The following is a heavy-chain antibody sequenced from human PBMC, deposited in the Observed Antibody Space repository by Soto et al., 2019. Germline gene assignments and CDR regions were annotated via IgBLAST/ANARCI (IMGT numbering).Heavy chain of an antibody. J-gene: IGHJ4*02. CDR2: ISSSSSTI. V-gene: IGHV3-48*01. CDR3: ARDRDDSSGSYLLVVDSFDY. CDR1: GFTCSSYS. Sequence: EVHVVESGGGLVQPGGSLRLSCAAAGFTCSSYSMNWVRQAPGKGLEWVSYISSSSSTIYYADSVKGRFTISRDNAKNARYLQMNSLRAEDTAVYYCARDRDDSSGSYLLVVDSFDYWGQGTLVTVSS. D-gene: IGHD3-22*01.